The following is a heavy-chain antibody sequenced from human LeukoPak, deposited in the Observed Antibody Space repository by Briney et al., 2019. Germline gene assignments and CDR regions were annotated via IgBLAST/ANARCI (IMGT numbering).Heavy chain of an antibody. J-gene: IGHJ4*02. D-gene: IGHD6-19*01. CDR3: ARTSGWYGPSGFDY. CDR2: ISSSGSTI. CDR1: GFTFSSYE. V-gene: IGHV3-48*03. Sequence: GGSLRLSCAASGFTFSSYEMNWVRQAPGKGLEWVSYISSSGSTIYYADSVKGRFTISRDNAKNSLYLQMNSLRAEDTAVYYCARTSGWYGPSGFDYGGQGTLVTVSS.